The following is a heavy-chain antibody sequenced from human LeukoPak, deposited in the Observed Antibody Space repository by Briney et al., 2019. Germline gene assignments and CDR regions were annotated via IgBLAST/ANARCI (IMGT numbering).Heavy chain of an antibody. CDR1: GFTFSSYE. Sequence: GGSLRLSCAASGFTFSSYELYWVRQAPGKGLEWISYISSGTIIKYADSVRGRFTISRDDARESLYLQMSSLRADDTAIYYCGASRQYVGAFDIWGQGTLVTVSS. CDR2: ISSGTII. J-gene: IGHJ3*02. V-gene: IGHV3-48*03. CDR3: GASRQYVGAFDI. D-gene: IGHD3-16*01.